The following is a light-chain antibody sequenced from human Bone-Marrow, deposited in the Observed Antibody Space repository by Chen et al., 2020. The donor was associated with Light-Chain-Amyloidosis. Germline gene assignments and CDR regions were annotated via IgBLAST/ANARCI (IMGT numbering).Light chain of an antibody. CDR1: SSDVGGYNY. CDR2: EVS. CDR3: SSYGGRTNLV. Sequence: QSALTQPPSASGSLGQLVTISCTGTSSDVGGYNYVSWYQQHPGKAPKLMISEVSKRPSGVPDRFSGSKSGNTASLTVSGLQPDDEADYYCSSYGGRTNLVFGGGTKLTVL. J-gene: IGLJ2*01. V-gene: IGLV2-8*01.